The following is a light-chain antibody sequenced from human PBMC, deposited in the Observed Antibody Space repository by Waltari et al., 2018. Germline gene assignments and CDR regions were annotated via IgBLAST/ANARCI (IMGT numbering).Light chain of an antibody. Sequence: DIQMTQSPSTLSASVGDRVTITCRARQSISSWLAWYKQKPGKAPKLLIYKASSLESGVPSRCSGSGSGTEFTLTISSLQPDDFATYCCQQYNSYPITFGQGTRLEIK. J-gene: IGKJ5*01. CDR2: KAS. V-gene: IGKV1-5*03. CDR3: QQYNSYPIT. CDR1: QSISSW.